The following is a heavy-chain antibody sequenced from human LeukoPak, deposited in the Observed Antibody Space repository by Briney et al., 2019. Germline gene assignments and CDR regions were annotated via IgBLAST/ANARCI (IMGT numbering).Heavy chain of an antibody. CDR3: ARVSSPSYYYYYMDV. V-gene: IGHV1-2*02. CDR1: GYTFTGYY. Sequence: GASVKVSCKASGYTFTGYYMHWVRQAPGQGLEWMGWINPNSGGTNYAQKFQGRVTMTRDTSISTAYMELSRLRSDDTAVYYCARVSSPSYYYYYMDVWGKGTTVTVSS. J-gene: IGHJ6*03. D-gene: IGHD6-13*01. CDR2: INPNSGGT.